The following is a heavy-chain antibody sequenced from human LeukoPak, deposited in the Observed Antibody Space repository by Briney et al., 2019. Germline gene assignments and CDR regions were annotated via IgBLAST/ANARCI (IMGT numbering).Heavy chain of an antibody. CDR2: ISDSGDST. Sequence: GGSLRLSCAASGFSFSSYGMSWVRQAPGKGLEWVSGISDSGDSTYYADSVKGRFTISRDISKNTLFLQMNSLRAEDTAVYYCAKIQGWFNAAFHIGGQGTMVTVSS. V-gene: IGHV3-23*01. CDR1: GFSFSSYG. D-gene: IGHD6-19*01. CDR3: AKIQGWFNAAFHI. J-gene: IGHJ3*02.